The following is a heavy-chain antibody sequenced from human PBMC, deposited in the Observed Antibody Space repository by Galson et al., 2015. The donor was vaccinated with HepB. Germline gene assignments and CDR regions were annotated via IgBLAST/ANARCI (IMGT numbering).Heavy chain of an antibody. CDR1: GFTFSSYS. J-gene: IGHJ4*02. Sequence: SLRLSCAASGFTFSSYSMNWVRQAPGKGLEWVSSISSSSYIYYVDSVKGRFTISRDNAKNSLYLQMNSLRAEDTAVYYCARDRFDSPEIDYWGQGTLVTVSS. V-gene: IGHV3-21*01. CDR3: ARDRFDSPEIDY. D-gene: IGHD3-9*01. CDR2: ISSSSYI.